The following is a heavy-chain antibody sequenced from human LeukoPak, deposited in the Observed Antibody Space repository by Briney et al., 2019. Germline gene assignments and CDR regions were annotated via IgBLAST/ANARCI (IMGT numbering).Heavy chain of an antibody. CDR2: ICAYNGNT. CDR3: ARDWGYCSSTSCYSYNWFDP. V-gene: IGHV1-18*01. J-gene: IGHJ5*02. D-gene: IGHD2-2*01. CDR1: GYTFTSYG. Sequence: ASVKVSCKASGYTFTSYGISWVRQAPGQGLEWMGWICAYNGNTNYAQKLQGRVTMTTDTSTSTAYMELRSLRSDDTAVYYCARDWGYCSSTSCYSYNWFDPWGQGTLVTVSS.